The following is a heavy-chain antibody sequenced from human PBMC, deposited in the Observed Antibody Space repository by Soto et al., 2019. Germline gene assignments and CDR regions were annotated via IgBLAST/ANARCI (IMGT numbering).Heavy chain of an antibody. J-gene: IGHJ6*02. CDR1: GYTFTGYY. Sequence: ASVKVSCKASGYTFTGYYMHWVRQAPGQGLEWMGWINPNSGGTNYAQKFQGWVTMTRDTSISTAYMELSRLRSDDTAVYYCARDGYYYGSGRNYGMDVRGQGTTVTVSS. V-gene: IGHV1-2*04. CDR2: INPNSGGT. D-gene: IGHD3-10*01. CDR3: ARDGYYYGSGRNYGMDV.